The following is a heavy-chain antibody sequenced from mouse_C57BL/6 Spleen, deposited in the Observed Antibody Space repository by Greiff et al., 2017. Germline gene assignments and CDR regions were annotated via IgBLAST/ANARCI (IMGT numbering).Heavy chain of an antibody. Sequence: VQLQQPGAELVKPGASVKLSCKASGYTFTSYWMHWVKQRPGQGLEWIGMIHPNSGSTNYNEKFKSKATLTVDKSSSTAYMQLSSLTSEDSAVYYCAREDYYGSRGGYYFDYWGQGTTLTVSS. CDR3: AREDYYGSRGGYYFDY. J-gene: IGHJ2*01. CDR1: GYTFTSYW. D-gene: IGHD1-1*01. CDR2: IHPNSGST. V-gene: IGHV1-64*01.